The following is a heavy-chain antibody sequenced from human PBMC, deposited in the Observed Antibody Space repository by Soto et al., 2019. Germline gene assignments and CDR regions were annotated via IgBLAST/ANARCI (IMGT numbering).Heavy chain of an antibody. Sequence: QVQLVESGGGVVQPGRSLRLSCAADVFTFSSYGMQWVRQAPGKGLEWVAVISYDGSNKYYADSVKGRFTISRDNSKNTLYLQMYSLRAEDTAVYYCAKVVGGWYPTYDYWGQGTLVTVST. CDR3: AKVVGGWYPTYDY. CDR2: ISYDGSNK. CDR1: VFTFSSYG. V-gene: IGHV3-30*18. D-gene: IGHD6-19*01. J-gene: IGHJ4*02.